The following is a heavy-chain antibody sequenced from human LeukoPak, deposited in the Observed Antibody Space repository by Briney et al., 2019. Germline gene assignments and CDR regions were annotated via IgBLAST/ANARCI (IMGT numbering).Heavy chain of an antibody. V-gene: IGHV3-30*02. D-gene: IGHD6-6*01. CDR1: GFTFSSYG. Sequence: PGGSLRLSCAASGFTFSSYGMHWVRQAPGKGLEWVAFIRYDGSNKYYADSVKGRFTISRDNSKNTLYLQMNSPRAEDTAVYYCAKVYSSSSVGVGYWGQGTLVTVSS. J-gene: IGHJ4*02. CDR2: IRYDGSNK. CDR3: AKVYSSSSVGVGY.